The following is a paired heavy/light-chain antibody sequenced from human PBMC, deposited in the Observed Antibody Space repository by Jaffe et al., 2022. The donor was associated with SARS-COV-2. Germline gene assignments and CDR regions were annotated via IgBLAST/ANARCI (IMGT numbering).Heavy chain of an antibody. D-gene: IGHD5-12*01. CDR1: GFTFSSYA. Sequence: EVLLVESGGGLVQPGGSLRLSCAASGFTFSSYAMSWVRQAPGKGLEWVSAISESGDSTYYADSVKGRFTISRDSSKNTMYLQMNSLRAEDTAVYFCAKKDGYNKPFDYWGQGTLVTVSS. CDR3: AKKDGYNKPFDY. CDR2: ISESGDST. J-gene: IGHJ4*02. V-gene: IGHV3-23*04.
Light chain of an antibody. J-gene: IGKJ2*01. CDR3: QKYNSAPPYT. CDR1: QGISNY. V-gene: IGKV1-27*01. CDR2: AAS. Sequence: DIQMTQSPSSLSASVGDRVTVTCRASQGISNYLAWYQQKPGQVPKLLIYAASTLQSGVPSRFSGSGSGTDFTLTISSLRPEDVATYYCQKYNSAPPYTFGQGTKLEIK.